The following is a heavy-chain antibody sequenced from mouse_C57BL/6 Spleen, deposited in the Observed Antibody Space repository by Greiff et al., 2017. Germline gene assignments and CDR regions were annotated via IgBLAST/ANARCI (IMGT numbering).Heavy chain of an antibody. CDR1: GYAFTNYL. Sequence: QVQLQQSGAELVRPGTSVKVSCKASGYAFTNYLIEWVKQRPGQGLEWIGVINPGSGGTNYNEKFKGKATLTADKSSSTAYMQLSSLTSEDSAVYFCARKDGNYPYYYAMDYWGQGTSVTVSS. J-gene: IGHJ4*01. CDR2: INPGSGGT. D-gene: IGHD2-1*01. V-gene: IGHV1-54*01. CDR3: ARKDGNYPYYYAMDY.